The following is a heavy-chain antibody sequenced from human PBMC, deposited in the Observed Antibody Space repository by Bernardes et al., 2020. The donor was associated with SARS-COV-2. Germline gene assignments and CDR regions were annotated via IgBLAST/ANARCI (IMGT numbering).Heavy chain of an antibody. Sequence: GQGLEGKGWMDRSNGNPCYAQKFQGRVTMTRDSAISTDYMELSSLTTDDPAVYYCAKGRASRWGYGLGSPVDYWGQGTLVTVSS. CDR2: MDRSNGNP. V-gene: IGHV1-8*01. D-gene: IGHD3-10*01. CDR3: AKGRASRWGYGLGSPVDY. J-gene: IGHJ4*02.